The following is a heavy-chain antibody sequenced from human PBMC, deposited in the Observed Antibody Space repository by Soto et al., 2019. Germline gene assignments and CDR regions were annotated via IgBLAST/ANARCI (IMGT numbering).Heavy chain of an antibody. CDR3: AKTRGVTQASFYCYYDYMDV. Sequence: QVQLQESGPGLVEPSETLSLTCAVSGGFISSSNWWSWVRQPPGKGLEWIGEIYHSGSTNYNPSLKSRVTISVDKSNNQFSLKLSSVTAADTAVYYCAKTRGVTQASFYCYYDYMDVWGKGTTVAVSS. V-gene: IGHV4-4*02. J-gene: IGHJ6*03. CDR2: IYHSGST. D-gene: IGHD3-3*01. CDR1: GGFISSSNW.